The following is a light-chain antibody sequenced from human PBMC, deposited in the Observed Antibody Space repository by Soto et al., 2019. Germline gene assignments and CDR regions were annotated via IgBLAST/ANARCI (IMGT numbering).Light chain of an antibody. V-gene: IGLV1-44*01. CDR2: SNN. Sequence: QSVLTQPPSASGTPGQRVTISCSGSGSNIGSNTVDWYQQLPGTAPKLLNYSNNQRPSGVPDRFSGSKSGTSVSLAISGLQSEDEANYYCAAWDDSLNGRLFGTGTKLTVL. J-gene: IGLJ1*01. CDR3: AAWDDSLNGRL. CDR1: GSNIGSNT.